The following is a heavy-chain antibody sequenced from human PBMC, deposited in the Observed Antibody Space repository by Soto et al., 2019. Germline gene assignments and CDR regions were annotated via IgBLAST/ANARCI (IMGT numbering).Heavy chain of an antibody. CDR3: ARRSAAGP. J-gene: IGHJ5*02. CDR2: INHSGST. CDR1: GGSFSGYY. D-gene: IGHD6-25*01. Sequence: QVQLQQWGAGLLKPSETLSLTCAVYGGSFSGYYWSWIRQPPGKGLEWIGEINHSGSTNYNPSLTTGVSISVDPSKNQFSMKLSSVAAADPAVYYCARRSAAGPWGQGTLVTVSS. V-gene: IGHV4-34*01.